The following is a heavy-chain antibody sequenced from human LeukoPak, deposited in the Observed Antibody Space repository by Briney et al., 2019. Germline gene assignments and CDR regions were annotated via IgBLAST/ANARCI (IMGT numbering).Heavy chain of an antibody. CDR3: ARPMYGVDAFDF. J-gene: IGHJ3*01. Sequence: ASVKVSCKASGYTFTSYYMHWVRQAPGQGLEWMGWISTYNGNTDYAQKLQGRVTMTTDTSTSTAYMEVTSLRSDDTAVYYCARPMYGVDAFDFWGQGTTVTVSS. V-gene: IGHV1-18*04. CDR2: ISTYNGNT. CDR1: GYTFTSYY. D-gene: IGHD2-8*01.